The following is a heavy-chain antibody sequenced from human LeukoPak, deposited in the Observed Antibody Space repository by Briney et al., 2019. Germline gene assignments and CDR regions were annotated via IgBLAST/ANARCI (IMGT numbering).Heavy chain of an antibody. CDR2: INPNSGGT. J-gene: IGHJ1*01. Sequence: ASVKVSCKASGYTFTGYYMHWVRQAPGQGLEWMGRINPNSGGTNYARKFQGRVTMTRDTSISTAYMELSRLRSDDTAVYYCARDRFRAAGTQAEYFQHWGQGTLVTVS. CDR1: GYTFTGYY. V-gene: IGHV1-2*06. D-gene: IGHD6-13*01. CDR3: ARDRFRAAGTQAEYFQH.